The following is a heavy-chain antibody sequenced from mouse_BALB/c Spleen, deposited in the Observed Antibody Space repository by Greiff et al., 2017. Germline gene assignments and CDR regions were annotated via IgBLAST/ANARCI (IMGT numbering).Heavy chain of an antibody. Sequence: VKVVESGPGLVAPSQSLSITCTVSGFSLTSYGVHWVRQPPGKGLEWLGVIWAGGSTNYNSALMSKLSISKDNSKSQVFLKMNSLQTDDTAMYYCARDHDGPLWFAYWGQGTLVTVSA. CDR1: GFSLTSYG. D-gene: IGHD2-3*01. CDR2: IWAGGST. V-gene: IGHV2-9*02. J-gene: IGHJ3*01. CDR3: ARDHDGPLWFAY.